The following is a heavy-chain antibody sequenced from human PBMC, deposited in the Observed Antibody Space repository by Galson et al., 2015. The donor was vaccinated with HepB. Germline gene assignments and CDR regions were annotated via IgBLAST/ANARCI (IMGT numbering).Heavy chain of an antibody. CDR1: GGSFSGSY. D-gene: IGHD3-10*01. J-gene: IGHJ4*02. V-gene: IGHV4-34*01. CDR3: ARGRKAQFTTVRGVIRY. CDR2: INHSGGS. Sequence: SLTCADYGGSFSGSYWSWIRQPPGKGLEWIGEINHSGGSNYNPSLKSRVTISVDRSKNQFSLKLSSVTAADTAVYYCARGRKAQFTTVRGVIRYWGQGTLVTVSS.